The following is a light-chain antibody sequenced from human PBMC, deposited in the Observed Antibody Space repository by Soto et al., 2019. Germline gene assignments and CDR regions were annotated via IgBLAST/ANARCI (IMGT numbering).Light chain of an antibody. CDR1: SNDVGRYNL. Sequence: QSDLTQPASVSGSPEQSITISCTGTSNDVGRYNLVSWYQQHPGKAPKVMIYEATKRPSGVSNRFSGSKSGNTASLTISGLQAEDESDYYCCAYAGSGTVVFGGGTKVTVL. CDR3: CAYAGSGTVV. V-gene: IGLV2-23*01. CDR2: EAT. J-gene: IGLJ3*02.